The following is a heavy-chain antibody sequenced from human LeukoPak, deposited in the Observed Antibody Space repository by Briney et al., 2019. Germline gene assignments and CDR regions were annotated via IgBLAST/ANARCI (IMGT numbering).Heavy chain of an antibody. CDR3: XRDGASYGYRDAFDI. CDR2: IYYSGST. D-gene: IGHD6-13*01. V-gene: IGHV4-39*07. CDR1: GGSISSGSYY. Sequence: SETLSLTCTVSGGSISSGSYYWNWIRQPAGKGLEWIGSIYYSGSTYYNPSLKSRVTISVDTSKNQFSLKLSSVTAAATAVYXXXRDGASYGYRDAFDIWGQGTMVTVSS. J-gene: IGHJ3*02.